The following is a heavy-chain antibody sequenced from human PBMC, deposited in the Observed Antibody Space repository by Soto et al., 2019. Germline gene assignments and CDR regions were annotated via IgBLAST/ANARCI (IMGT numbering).Heavy chain of an antibody. V-gene: IGHV1-18*01. Sequence: ASVKASCKASGYSFTSYGISWVRQAPEQGLEWLGWISAYDGYTNYAQILQGRVSMTTDTSTKTAYMELRSLRSDDTAMYYCARGGFYDSSGARNYYYYSMNVWGQGTTVTVS. CDR2: ISAYDGYT. J-gene: IGHJ6*02. CDR3: ARGGFYDSSGARNYYYYSMNV. CDR1: GYSFTSYG. D-gene: IGHD3-22*01.